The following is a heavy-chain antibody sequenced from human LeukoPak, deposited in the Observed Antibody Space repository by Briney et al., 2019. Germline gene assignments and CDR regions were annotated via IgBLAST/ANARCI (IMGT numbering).Heavy chain of an antibody. CDR1: GFTFSTYG. Sequence: GGSLRLSCAASGFTFSTYGMNWVRQAPGKGLEWVAIMWYDGNNKYYADSVKGRFTISRDNSKNTLYLQMNSLRADDTAVHYCAKSYDNHNWYFHLWGRGTLVTVSS. D-gene: IGHD3-10*01. J-gene: IGHJ2*01. CDR2: MWYDGNNK. CDR3: AKSYDNHNWYFHL. V-gene: IGHV3-33*06.